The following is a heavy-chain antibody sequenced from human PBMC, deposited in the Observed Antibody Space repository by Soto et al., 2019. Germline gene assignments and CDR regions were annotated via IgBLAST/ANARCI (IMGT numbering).Heavy chain of an antibody. CDR3: ARDSFRGFLEWLPHFDY. J-gene: IGHJ4*02. V-gene: IGHV1-18*01. Sequence: GASVKVSCKASGYTFTSYGISWVRQAPGQGLEWMGWISAYNGNTNYAQKLQGRVTMTTDTSTSTAYMELRSLRSDDTAVYYCARDSFRGFLEWLPHFDYWGQGTLVTVSS. CDR2: ISAYNGNT. CDR1: GYTFTSYG. D-gene: IGHD3-3*01.